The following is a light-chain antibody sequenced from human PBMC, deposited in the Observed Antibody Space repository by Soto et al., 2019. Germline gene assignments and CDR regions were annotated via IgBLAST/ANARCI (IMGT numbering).Light chain of an antibody. CDR3: ATWDSSLSAWL. V-gene: IGLV1-51*01. J-gene: IGLJ3*02. CDR2: DNN. Sequence: QSVLTQPPSLSAAPGRTVTISCSGGSSNIGNNYVSWYQQVAGTTPKLLIFDNNKRPPGIPDRFSGSKSGTSATLGIAGLQTGDAADYYCATWDSSLSAWLFGGGTQLTVL. CDR1: SSNIGNNY.